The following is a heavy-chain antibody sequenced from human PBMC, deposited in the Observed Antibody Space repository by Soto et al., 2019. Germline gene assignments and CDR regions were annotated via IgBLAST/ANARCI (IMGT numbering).Heavy chain of an antibody. Sequence: SETLSLTCAVYGGSFSGYYWSWIRQPPGKGLEWIGEINHSGSTNYNPSIKSRVTISVDTSKNQFSLKLSSVTAADTAVYYCARGRGYRALFFWGQGTLVTVSS. D-gene: IGHD5-18*01. CDR3: ARGRGYRALFF. CDR1: GGSFSGYY. J-gene: IGHJ4*02. V-gene: IGHV4-34*01. CDR2: INHSGST.